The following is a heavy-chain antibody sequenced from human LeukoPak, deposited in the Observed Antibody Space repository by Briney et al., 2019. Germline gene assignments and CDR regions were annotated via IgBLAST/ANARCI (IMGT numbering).Heavy chain of an antibody. D-gene: IGHD6-13*01. Sequence: ASVKVSCKASGYTFTSYDISWVRQAPGQGLEWMGWISAYNGNTNYAQKLQGRVTMTTDTSTSTAYMELRSLRSDDTAVYYCARDRRIAAAGTRSDYWGQGTLVTVSS. CDR1: GYTFTSYD. CDR2: ISAYNGNT. J-gene: IGHJ4*02. V-gene: IGHV1-18*01. CDR3: ARDRRIAAAGTRSDY.